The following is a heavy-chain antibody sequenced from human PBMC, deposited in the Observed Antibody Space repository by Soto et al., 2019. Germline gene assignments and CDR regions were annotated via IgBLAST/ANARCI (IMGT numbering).Heavy chain of an antibody. CDR3: ARDPWIAVAGIIRDNWFDP. V-gene: IGHV1-18*04. J-gene: IGHJ5*02. CDR1: GYTFTSYG. CDR2: ISAYNGNT. D-gene: IGHD6-19*01. Sequence: ASVKVSCKASGYTFTSYGISWVRQAPGQGLEWMGWISAYNGNTNYAQKLQGRVTMTTDTSTSTAYMELRSLRSDDTAVYYCARDPWIAVAGIIRDNWFDPWGQGTRVTVSS.